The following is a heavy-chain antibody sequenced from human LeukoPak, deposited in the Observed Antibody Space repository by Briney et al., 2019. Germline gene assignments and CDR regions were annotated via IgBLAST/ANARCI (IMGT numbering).Heavy chain of an antibody. CDR1: GFIFSSYG. V-gene: IGHV3-30*02. Sequence: GGSLRLSCAASGFIFSSYGMHWIRQAPGKGLEWVAFIRYDGSNKYYADSLKGRFTISRDNSRNTLYLQMNSLRAEDTAVYYCANGGSSVYGYYFDYWGQGTLVTVSS. J-gene: IGHJ4*02. D-gene: IGHD3-22*01. CDR3: ANGGSSVYGYYFDY. CDR2: IRYDGSNK.